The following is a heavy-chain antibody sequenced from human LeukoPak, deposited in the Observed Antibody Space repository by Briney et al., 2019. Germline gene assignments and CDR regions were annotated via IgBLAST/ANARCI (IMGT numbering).Heavy chain of an antibody. V-gene: IGHV3-49*04. CDR3: TRDIIIMRGFYH. J-gene: IGHJ4*02. CDR2: IRSKDDGVTD. Sequence: GGSLRLSCCASGXILDDSAIRWARGAPGRGVEWVGYIRSKDDGVTDEYAASVKGRFTTSRDDSKSIASLQMNSLKTEDTALYYCTRDIIIMRGFYHWGQGTLVTVSS. D-gene: IGHD3-10*01. CDR1: GXILDDSA.